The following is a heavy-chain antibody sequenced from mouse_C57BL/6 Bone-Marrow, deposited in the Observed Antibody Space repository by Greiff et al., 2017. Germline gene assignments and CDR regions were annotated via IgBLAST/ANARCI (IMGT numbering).Heavy chain of an antibody. CDR3: ASGDPGPWFSY. J-gene: IGHJ3*01. Sequence: QVQLQQPGAELVRPGTSVKLSCKASGYTFTSYWMHWVKQRPGQGLEWIGVIDPSDSYTNYNQKFKGKATLTVDTSSITAYMQLSSLTSEDSAVYYCASGDPGPWFSYWGQGTLVTVSA. CDR2: IDPSDSYT. CDR1: GYTFTSYW. V-gene: IGHV1-59*01.